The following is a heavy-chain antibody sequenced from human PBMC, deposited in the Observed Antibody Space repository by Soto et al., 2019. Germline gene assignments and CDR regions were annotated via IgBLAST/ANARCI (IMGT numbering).Heavy chain of an antibody. J-gene: IGHJ4*02. V-gene: IGHV1-69*12. CDR1: GGTFSSYA. CDR3: ARDGCSGGSCYKTGHYFDY. Sequence: QVQLVQSGAEVKKPGSSVKVSCKASGGTFSSYAISWVRQAPGQGLEWMGGIIPIFGTANYAQKFQGRVTITADESTRTAYMELSSLRSEDTAVYYCARDGCSGGSCYKTGHYFDYWGQGTLVTVSS. D-gene: IGHD2-15*01. CDR2: IIPIFGTA.